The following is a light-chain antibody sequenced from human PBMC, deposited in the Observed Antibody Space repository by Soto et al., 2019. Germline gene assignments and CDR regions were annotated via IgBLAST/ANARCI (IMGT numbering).Light chain of an antibody. J-gene: IGLJ1*01. CDR3: CSYAGSSTFYV. CDR1: SSDIGSYNL. CDR2: EVT. Sequence: QSVLTQPASVSGSPGQSITISCTGTSSDIGSYNLVSWYQQHPGKAPKLMIYEVTKWPSGVSIRFSGSKSGNTASLTIFGLQAEDEADYYCCSYAGSSTFYVFGTGTKVTVL. V-gene: IGLV2-23*02.